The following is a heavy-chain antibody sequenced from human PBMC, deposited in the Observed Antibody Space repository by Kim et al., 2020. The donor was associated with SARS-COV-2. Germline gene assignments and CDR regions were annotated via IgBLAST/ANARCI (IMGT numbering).Heavy chain of an antibody. D-gene: IGHD3-16*01. V-gene: IGHV4-39*01. CDR2: IYHRGST. CDR1: GGYINTSHYY. CDR3: ARRTEAGGYFDF. J-gene: IGHJ4*02. Sequence: SEILSLTCSVSGGYINTSHYYWAWIRQPPGKGLEWIGTIYHRGSTYYNPSLKSRVTISVDTSRNQFSLKLASVTAADPAVYYCARRTEAGGYFDFWGQG.